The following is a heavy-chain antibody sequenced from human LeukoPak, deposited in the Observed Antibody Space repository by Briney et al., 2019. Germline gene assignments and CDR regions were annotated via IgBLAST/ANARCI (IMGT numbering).Heavy chain of an antibody. CDR2: VNWKGGST. CDR1: GFTFDDYG. CDR3: ARRPYSSSSHYFDY. V-gene: IGHV3-20*01. D-gene: IGHD6-6*01. J-gene: IGHJ4*02. Sequence: GGSLRLSCAASGFTFDDYGMSWVRQVPGKGLEWVSGVNWKGGSTVYADSVKGRFTISRDNAKNSLYLEMNSQRAEDTALYHCARRPYSSSSHYFDYWGQGTLVTVFS.